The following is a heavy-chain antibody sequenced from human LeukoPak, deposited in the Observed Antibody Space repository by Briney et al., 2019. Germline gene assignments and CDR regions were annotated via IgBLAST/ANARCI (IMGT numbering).Heavy chain of an antibody. V-gene: IGHV4-39*01. Sequence: SETLSLTCTVSGDSISSSSYYWGWVRRPPGKGLEWIADIYYSGSSYYSPSLKSRVTISLDTSKNQFSLKLRSVTAADTAVYFCARRRYYDSTGFLDWGQGTLVSVSS. CDR2: IYYSGSS. CDR3: ARRRYYDSTGFLD. D-gene: IGHD3-22*01. J-gene: IGHJ1*01. CDR1: GDSISSSSYY.